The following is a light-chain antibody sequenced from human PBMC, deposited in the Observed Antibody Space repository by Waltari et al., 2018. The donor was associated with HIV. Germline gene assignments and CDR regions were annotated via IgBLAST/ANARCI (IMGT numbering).Light chain of an antibody. V-gene: IGLV1-44*01. J-gene: IGLJ2*01. Sequence: QSVLTQPPSASGTPGQRVTISCSGSFGGKTVTWYQQLPGTAPKLLMYTNDRRASGVPDRFSGSKSGTSGSLAISGLQSEDEADYYCAAWDDNRNAVVFGGGTKLTVL. CDR3: AAWDDNRNAVV. CDR1: FGGKT. CDR2: TND.